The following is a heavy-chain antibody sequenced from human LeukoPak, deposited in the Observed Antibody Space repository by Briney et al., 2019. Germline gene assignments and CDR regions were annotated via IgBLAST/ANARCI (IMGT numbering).Heavy chain of an antibody. CDR2: ISAYNGNT. J-gene: IGHJ5*02. Sequence: GASVKVSCKASGYTFTSYGISWVRQAPGQGLEWMGWISAYNGNTNYAQKLQGRVTMTTDTSTSTAYMELSSLRSEDTAVYYCARGRDTYYDFWSGYNSWFDPWGQGTLVTVSS. D-gene: IGHD3-3*01. CDR1: GYTFTSYG. CDR3: ARGRDTYYDFWSGYNSWFDP. V-gene: IGHV1-18*01.